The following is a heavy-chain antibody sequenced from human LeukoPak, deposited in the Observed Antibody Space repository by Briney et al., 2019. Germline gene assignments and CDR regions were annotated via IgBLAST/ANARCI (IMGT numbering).Heavy chain of an antibody. V-gene: IGHV4-59*08. CDR2: IYYSGST. CDR3: ARRDYYYYGMDV. J-gene: IGHJ6*02. CDR1: GGSISSYY. Sequence: PSETLSLTCTVSGGSISSYYWSWIRQPPGKGLEWIGHIYYSGSTNYNPSLKSRVTISVDTSKNQFSLKLSSVTAADTAVYYCARRDYYYYGMDVWGQGTTVTVSS.